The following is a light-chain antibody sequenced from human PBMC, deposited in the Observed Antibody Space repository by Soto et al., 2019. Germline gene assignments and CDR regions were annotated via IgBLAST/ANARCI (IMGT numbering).Light chain of an antibody. J-gene: IGKJ4*01. V-gene: IGKV1-39*01. Sequence: DIQMTQSPSSLSASVGDRVTITCRASQSITTYLNWYLQKPGKAPKLLIYAASSLQSGVPSRFSSSGSETEFTLSISSLQPEDFATYFCQQIYSAPLTFGGGTKV. CDR3: QQIYSAPLT. CDR1: QSITTY. CDR2: AAS.